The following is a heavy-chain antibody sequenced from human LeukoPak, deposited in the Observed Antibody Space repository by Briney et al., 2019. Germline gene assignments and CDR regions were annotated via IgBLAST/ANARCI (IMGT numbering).Heavy chain of an antibody. CDR1: GYTFTGYY. J-gene: IGHJ5*02. CDR3: ARDALNYDILTGYRNWFDP. CDR2: INPNSGGT. D-gene: IGHD3-9*01. Sequence: GASVKVSCKASGYTFTGYYMHWVRQAPGQGLEWMGWINPNSGGTNYAQKFQGRVTMTRDTSISTAYMELSRLRSDDTAVYYCARDALNYDILTGYRNWFDPWGQGTLVTVSS. V-gene: IGHV1-2*02.